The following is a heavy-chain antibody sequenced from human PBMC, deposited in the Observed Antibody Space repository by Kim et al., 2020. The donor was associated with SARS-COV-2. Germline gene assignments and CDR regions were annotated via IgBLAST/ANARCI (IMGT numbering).Heavy chain of an antibody. J-gene: IGHJ6*02. CDR3: ARVRGTMDV. V-gene: IGHV3-72*01. Sequence: GGSLRLSCVASGFTFSDHYMDWVRQAPGKGLEWVGRIRNKVNSYTTESAASVEGRFTISRDDSKNSLYLQVNSLKTEDTAVYYCARVRGTMDVWGQGTTVTVSS. CDR1: GFTFSDHY. CDR2: IRNKVNSYTT.